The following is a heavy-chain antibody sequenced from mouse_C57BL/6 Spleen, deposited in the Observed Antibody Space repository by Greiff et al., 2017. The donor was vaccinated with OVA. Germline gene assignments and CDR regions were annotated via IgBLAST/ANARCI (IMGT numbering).Heavy chain of an antibody. CDR2: IDPSDSET. J-gene: IGHJ4*01. D-gene: IGHD2-3*01. CDR1: GYTFTSYW. CDR3: ARREDDGYYDYAMDY. Sequence: QVQLQQPGAELVRPGSSVKLSCKASGYTFTSYWMHWVKQRPIQGLEWIGNIDPSDSETHYNQKFKDKATLTVDKSSSTAYMQLSSLTSEDSAVYYGARREDDGYYDYAMDYWGQGTSVTVSS. V-gene: IGHV1-52*01.